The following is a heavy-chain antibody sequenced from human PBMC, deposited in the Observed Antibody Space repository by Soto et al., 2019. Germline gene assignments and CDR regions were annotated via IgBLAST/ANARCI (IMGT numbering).Heavy chain of an antibody. J-gene: IGHJ6*02. CDR2: IIPIFGTA. Sequence: QVQLVQSGAEVKKPGSSVKVSCKASGGTFSSYAISWVRQAPGQGLEWMGGIIPIFGTANYAQKFQGRVTFTADESTSTAYMELSSLRSEATAVYYCARGARGVLLWFGESQDYYYGMDVWGQGTTVTVSS. D-gene: IGHD3-10*01. CDR3: ARGARGVLLWFGESQDYYYGMDV. V-gene: IGHV1-69*12. CDR1: GGTFSSYA.